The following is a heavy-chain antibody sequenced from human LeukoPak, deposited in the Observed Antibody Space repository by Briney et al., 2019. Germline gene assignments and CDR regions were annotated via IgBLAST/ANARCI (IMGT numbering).Heavy chain of an antibody. CDR3: TSGLWTY. Sequence: GGSLRLSCTASGFTFGDYAMSWVRQAPGKGLEWVGFIRSNTYGGTTQYAASVEGRFTVSRDDSKSIAYLQMNSLKTEDTAVYYCTSGLWTYWGQGTLVTVSS. J-gene: IGHJ4*02. D-gene: IGHD3/OR15-3a*01. CDR2: IRSNTYGGTT. V-gene: IGHV3-49*04. CDR1: GFTFGDYA.